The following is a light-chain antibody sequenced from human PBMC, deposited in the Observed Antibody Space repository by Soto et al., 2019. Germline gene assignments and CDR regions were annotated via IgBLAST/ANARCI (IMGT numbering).Light chain of an antibody. CDR3: AAWDNSLVGGPA. Sequence: QSVLTQPPSASGTPGQRVTISCSGSNSNIGSKYVYWYQQLPGTAPKLLLYRNNQRPSGVPDRFSGSKSGTSASLAISGPRSEDEADYYCAAWDNSLVGGPAFGGGTKVTVL. V-gene: IGLV1-47*01. CDR1: NSNIGSKY. J-gene: IGLJ2*01. CDR2: RNN.